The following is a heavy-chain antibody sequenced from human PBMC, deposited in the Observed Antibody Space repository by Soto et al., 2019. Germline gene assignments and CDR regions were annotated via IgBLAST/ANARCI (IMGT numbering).Heavy chain of an antibody. Sequence: QMQLVESGGGVVQPGRSLRLSCVESGFPFREFGMHWVRQAPGKGLEWVALISYDGSDYADSVKGRFTISRDDSRDTLFLHMDNLRPDDTGVYYCARRWNYYLDLWGQGTLVAVTS. CDR1: GFPFREFG. V-gene: IGHV3-33*05. D-gene: IGHD3-22*01. CDR2: ISYDGSD. CDR3: ARRWNYYLDL. J-gene: IGHJ4*02.